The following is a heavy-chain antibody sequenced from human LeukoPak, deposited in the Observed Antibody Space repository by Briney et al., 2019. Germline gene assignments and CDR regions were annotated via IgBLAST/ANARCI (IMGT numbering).Heavy chain of an antibody. V-gene: IGHV3-23*01. CDR3: AIMHGYYDGSGYWVQ. CDR2: ITTTGATT. Sequence: PGGSLRLSCAASGLTFGSYGMSWVRQAPGKGLEWVSFITTTGATTSYADSVKGRFTISRDNPRNTLYMQMNSLRDEDTALYYCAIMHGYYDGSGYWVQWGQGTLVTVSS. D-gene: IGHD3-22*01. J-gene: IGHJ4*02. CDR1: GLTFGSYG.